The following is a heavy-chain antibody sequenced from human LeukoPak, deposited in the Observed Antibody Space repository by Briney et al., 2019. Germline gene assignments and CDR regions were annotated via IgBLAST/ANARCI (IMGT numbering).Heavy chain of an antibody. D-gene: IGHD2-2*01. J-gene: IGHJ5*02. V-gene: IGHV3-23*01. CDR3: AKDRRSTSWTNWFDP. CDR2: ITGAGGGT. CDR1: GFTFSSYV. Sequence: PGGSLRLSCAASGFTFSSYVMSWVRQAPGKGLEWVSAITGAGGGTNYADSVKGRFTISRDNSKDTLYLQMNSLRAEDTAVYYCAKDRRSTSWTNWFDPWGQGTLVTVSS.